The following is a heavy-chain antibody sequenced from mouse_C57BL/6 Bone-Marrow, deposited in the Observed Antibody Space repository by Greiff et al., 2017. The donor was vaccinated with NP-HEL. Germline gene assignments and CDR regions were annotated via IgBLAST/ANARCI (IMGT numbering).Heavy chain of an antibody. CDR1: GFTFSSYG. CDR3: ARHGTTVVATYLDY. V-gene: IGHV5-6*01. Sequence: EVMLVESGGDLVKPGGSLKLSCAASGFTFSSYGMSWVRQTPDKRLEWVATISSGGSYTYYLDSVKGRFTISRDNAKNTLYLQMSSLKSEDTAMYYCARHGTTVVATYLDYWGQGTTLTVSS. D-gene: IGHD1-1*01. CDR2: ISSGGSYT. J-gene: IGHJ2*01.